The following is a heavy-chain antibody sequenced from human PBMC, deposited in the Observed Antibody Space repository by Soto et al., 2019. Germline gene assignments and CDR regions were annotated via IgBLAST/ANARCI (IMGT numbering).Heavy chain of an antibody. CDR1: GFTFSSYW. J-gene: IGHJ4*02. Sequence: PGGSLRLSCAASGFTFSSYWMHWVRQAPGKGLVWVSRINSDGSSTSYADSVKGRFTISRDNAKNTLYLQMNSLRAEDTAVYYCARAPSTSRGYCSGASCYSFVESGTFDDYWGQGTLVTVSS. CDR3: ARAPSTSRGYCSGASCYSFVESGTFDDY. CDR2: INSDGSST. V-gene: IGHV3-74*01. D-gene: IGHD2-15*01.